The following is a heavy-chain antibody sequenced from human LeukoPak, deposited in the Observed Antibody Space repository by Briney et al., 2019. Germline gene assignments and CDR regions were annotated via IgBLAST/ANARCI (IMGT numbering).Heavy chain of an antibody. D-gene: IGHD3-16*02. V-gene: IGHV4-59*01. J-gene: IGHJ5*02. CDR3: ARLSFNWFDP. CDR1: GGSISSYY. CDR2: IYYSGST. Sequence: PSETLSLTCTVSGGSISSYYWSWIRQPPGKGLEWIGYIYYSGSTNYNPSLESRVTISVDTSKNQFSLKLSSVTAADTAVYYCARLSFNWFDPWGQGTLVTVSS.